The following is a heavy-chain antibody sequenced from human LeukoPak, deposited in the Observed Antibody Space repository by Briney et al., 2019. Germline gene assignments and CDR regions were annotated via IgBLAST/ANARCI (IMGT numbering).Heavy chain of an antibody. CDR1: GGSISSHY. V-gene: IGHV4-59*11. D-gene: IGHD3-10*01. J-gene: IGHJ5*02. CDR2: TYYSGSA. Sequence: SETLSLTCTVSGGSISSHYWSWIRQPPGKGLEWIGYTYYSGSANYNPSPKSRVTMSVDTSKNQFFLKLSSVTAADTAVYFSVGTSGASWVDPWGQGTLVTVSS. CDR3: VGTSGASWVDP.